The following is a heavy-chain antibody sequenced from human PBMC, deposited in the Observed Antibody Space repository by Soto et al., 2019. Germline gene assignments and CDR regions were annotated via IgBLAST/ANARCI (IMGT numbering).Heavy chain of an antibody. CDR2: ITKGVRT. CDR1: GFTFSSYA. D-gene: IGHD2-2*01. Sequence: GGSLRLSCAASGFTFSSYAMTWVRQAPGKGLEWVSTITKGVRTYHADSVKGRFTVSRDNSKNTLYLQMNSLRAEDTAVYYCAKEKISTSCCNWFDPWGQGTLVTVSS. V-gene: IGHV3-23*01. J-gene: IGHJ5*02. CDR3: AKEKISTSCCNWFDP.